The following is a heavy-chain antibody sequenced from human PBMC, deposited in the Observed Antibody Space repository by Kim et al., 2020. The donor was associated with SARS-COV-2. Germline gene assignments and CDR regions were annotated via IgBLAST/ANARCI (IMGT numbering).Heavy chain of an antibody. V-gene: IGHV3-15*01. CDR1: GFTFSNAW. CDR2: IKSKTDGGTT. J-gene: IGHJ4*02. D-gene: IGHD1-26*01. Sequence: GGSLRLSCAASGFTFSNAWMSWVRQAPGKGLEWVGRIKSKTDGGTTDYAAPVKGRFTISRDDSKNTLYLQMNSLKTEDTAVYYCTTETEWELPFDYWGQGTLVTVSS. CDR3: TTETEWELPFDY.